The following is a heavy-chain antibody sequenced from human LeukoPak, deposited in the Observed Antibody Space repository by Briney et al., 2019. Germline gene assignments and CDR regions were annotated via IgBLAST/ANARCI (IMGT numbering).Heavy chain of an antibody. CDR2: IYHSGST. Sequence: SETLSLTCTVSGYSISSGYYWGWIRQPPGKGLEWIGSIYHSGSTYYNPSLKSRVTISVDTSKNQFSLKLSSVTAADTAVYYCARGGGRSFDYWGQGTLVTVSS. CDR1: GYSISSGYY. V-gene: IGHV4-38-2*02. CDR3: ARGGGRSFDY. D-gene: IGHD3-16*01. J-gene: IGHJ4*02.